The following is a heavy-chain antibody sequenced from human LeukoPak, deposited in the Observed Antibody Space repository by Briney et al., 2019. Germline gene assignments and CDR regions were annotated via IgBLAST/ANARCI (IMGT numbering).Heavy chain of an antibody. CDR2: IYYSGST. J-gene: IGHJ3*02. D-gene: IGHD5-18*01. CDR1: GGSISSSSYY. CDR3: ARHFRTGYSYAAGAFDI. V-gene: IGHV4-39*01. Sequence: SETLSLTCTVSGGSISSSSYYWGWIRQPPGKGLEWIGSIYYSGSTYYNPSLKSRVTISVDTSKNQFSLKLSSVTAADTAEYYCARHFRTGYSYAAGAFDIWGQGKMVTVSS.